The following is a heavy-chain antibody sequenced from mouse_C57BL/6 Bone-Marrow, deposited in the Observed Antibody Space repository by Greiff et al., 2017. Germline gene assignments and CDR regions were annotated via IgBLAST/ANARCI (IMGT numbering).Heavy chain of an antibody. J-gene: IGHJ2*01. D-gene: IGHD2-3*01. V-gene: IGHV1-5*01. Sequence: EVKVVESGTVLARPGASVKMSCKTSGYTFTSYWMHWVKQRPGQGLEWIGAIYPGNSDTSYNQKFKGKAKLTAVTSASTAYMELSSLTNEDSAGYYCTRKAYDGYYVYFDYWGQGTTRTVSS. CDR1: GYTFTSYW. CDR3: TRKAYDGYYVYFDY. CDR2: IYPGNSDT.